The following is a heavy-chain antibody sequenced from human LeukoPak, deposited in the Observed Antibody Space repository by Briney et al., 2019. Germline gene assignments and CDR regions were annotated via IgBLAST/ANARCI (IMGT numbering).Heavy chain of an antibody. D-gene: IGHD5-12*01. V-gene: IGHV3-7*03. J-gene: IGHJ4*02. CDR3: ARGKYSGNDYHFDY. CDR2: IKKDGSEK. CDR1: GFTFSSYW. Sequence: GGSLRLSCAASGFTFSSYWMSWVRQAPGTGLEWVANIKKDGSEKYYVDSVKGRFTISRDNTKNSLYLQMNSLRAEDTAIYYCARGKYSGNDYHFDYWGQGTLVIVSS.